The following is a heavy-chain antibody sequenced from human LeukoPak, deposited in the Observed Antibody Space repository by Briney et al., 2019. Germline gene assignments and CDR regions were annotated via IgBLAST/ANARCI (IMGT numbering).Heavy chain of an antibody. D-gene: IGHD4-17*01. V-gene: IGHV4-59*11. Sequence: SETLSFTCAVSDDSFSSHYWTWIRQPPGKGLEWMGYISYIGSTNYNPSLKSRVTISIDTSRNQFSLRLSSVTAADTAVYYCARDLVTVTKGFDIWGQGTMVSVSS. CDR3: ARDLVTVTKGFDI. J-gene: IGHJ3*02. CDR1: DDSFSSHY. CDR2: ISYIGST.